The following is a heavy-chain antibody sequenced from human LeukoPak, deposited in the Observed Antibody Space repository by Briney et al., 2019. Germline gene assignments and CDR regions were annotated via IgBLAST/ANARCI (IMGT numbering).Heavy chain of an antibody. V-gene: IGHV3-23*01. D-gene: IGHD2-2*01. J-gene: IGHJ4*02. CDR2: ISGSGGNT. CDR3: AKGPKIPAPTYYFDY. Sequence: GGPLRPSCAASGFTFSSYAMGWVRQAPGKGLEWISAISGSGGNTYYAASVKGRFTFSRDNSKNTLFLQMNSLRAEDTAVYYCAKGPKIPAPTYYFDYWGQGTLVTVSS. CDR1: GFTFSSYA.